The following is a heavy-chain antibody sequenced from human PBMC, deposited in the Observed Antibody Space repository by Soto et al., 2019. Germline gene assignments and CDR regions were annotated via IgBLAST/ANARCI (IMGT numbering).Heavy chain of an antibody. CDR3: AADHLYGEGMDV. CDR2: IVVGSGNT. D-gene: IGHD4-17*01. J-gene: IGHJ6*02. V-gene: IGHV1-58*01. Sequence: SVKVSCKASGFTFTSSAVQWVRQARGQRLEWIGWIVVGSGNTNYAQKFQERVTITRDMSTSTAYMELSSLRSEDTAVYYCAADHLYGEGMDVWGQGTTVTVSS. CDR1: GFTFTSSA.